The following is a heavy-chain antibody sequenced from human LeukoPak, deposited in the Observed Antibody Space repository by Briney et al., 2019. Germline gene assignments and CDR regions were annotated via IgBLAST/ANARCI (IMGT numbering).Heavy chain of an antibody. J-gene: IGHJ4*02. Sequence: SQTLSLTCAISGDSVSSNSAAWNWIRQSPSRGLERLGRTYYRSKWYNDYAVSVKSRITINPDTSKNQFSLQPNSVTPEDTAVYYCARAGWLVRGGDFDYWGQGTLVTVSS. CDR2: TYYRSKWYN. CDR3: ARAGWLVRGGDFDY. V-gene: IGHV6-1*01. D-gene: IGHD6-19*01. CDR1: GDSVSSNSAA.